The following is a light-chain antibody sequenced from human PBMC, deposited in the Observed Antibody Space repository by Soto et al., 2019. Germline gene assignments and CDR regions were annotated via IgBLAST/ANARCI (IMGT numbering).Light chain of an antibody. Sequence: DIQMTQTPSTLSASVGDRVTITCRASQSIGVWLAWYQQKPGTAPNLLIYKTSTLDSGVPLRFSGSGSGTEFTLTISSLQHDDFATYYCQQYINYFRTFGQGTKVDIK. CDR3: QQYINYFRT. J-gene: IGKJ1*01. V-gene: IGKV1-5*03. CDR1: QSIGVW. CDR2: KTS.